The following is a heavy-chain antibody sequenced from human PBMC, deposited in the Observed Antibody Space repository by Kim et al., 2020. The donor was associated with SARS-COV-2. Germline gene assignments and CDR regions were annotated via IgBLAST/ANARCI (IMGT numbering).Heavy chain of an antibody. CDR1: GGSISSYY. CDR2: ISYSGST. D-gene: IGHD3-16*01. J-gene: IGHJ5*02. Sequence: SETLSLTCTVSGGSISSYYWSWIRQPPGKGLEWIGYISYSGSTNYNPSLKSRVTISVDTSKNQFSLKLTSLTAADTAMYYCARDPNQGLSWFDPWGQGTLVTVSS. CDR3: ARDPNQGLSWFDP. V-gene: IGHV4-59*13.